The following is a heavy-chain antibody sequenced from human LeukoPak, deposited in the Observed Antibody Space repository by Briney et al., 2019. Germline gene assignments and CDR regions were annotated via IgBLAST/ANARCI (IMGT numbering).Heavy chain of an antibody. CDR3: ARQYYGNTGYYYFDY. V-gene: IGHV4-39*01. CDR2: MYYSGST. J-gene: IGHJ4*02. D-gene: IGHD3-9*01. Sequence: SETLSLTCSVSGDAITGSSYYWGWIRQPPGKGLEWIGSMYYSGSTYSNPSLKSRVTMSADTSKNQFSLKLSSVSAADTAVYYCARQYYGNTGYYYFDYWGKGTLVTVSS. CDR1: GDAITGSSYY.